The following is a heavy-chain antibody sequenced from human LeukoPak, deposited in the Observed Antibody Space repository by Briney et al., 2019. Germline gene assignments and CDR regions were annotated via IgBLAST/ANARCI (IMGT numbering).Heavy chain of an antibody. CDR3: AREDSSGWYFDY. Sequence: PGGSLRLSCAASGFTFRSYWMHWVRQAPGKGLVWVSRINSDGSSTDFADSVKGRFTISRVNVKNTLYLQMNSLRAEDTAVYYCAREDSSGWYFDYWGQGTLVTVSS. CDR2: INSDGSST. J-gene: IGHJ4*02. D-gene: IGHD6-19*01. CDR1: GFTFRSYW. V-gene: IGHV3-74*01.